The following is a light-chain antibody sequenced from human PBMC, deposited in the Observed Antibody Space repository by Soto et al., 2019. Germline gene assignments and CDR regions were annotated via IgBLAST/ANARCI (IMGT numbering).Light chain of an antibody. CDR1: QSISSY. J-gene: IGKJ1*01. Sequence: DIPMTQSPSSLSASVGDRVTITCRASQSISSYLNWYQQKPGKAPNLLIYGTSILQSGVPSRFSGSGSGTDFTLTISSLQPDDFATYYCQQSYSTLWTFGQGTKVEIK. CDR2: GTS. CDR3: QQSYSTLWT. V-gene: IGKV1-39*01.